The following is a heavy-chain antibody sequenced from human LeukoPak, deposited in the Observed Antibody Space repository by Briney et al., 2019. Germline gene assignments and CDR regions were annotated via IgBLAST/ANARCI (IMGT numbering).Heavy chain of an antibody. CDR1: GFTFSSYS. D-gene: IGHD3-22*01. V-gene: IGHV3-33*08. J-gene: IGHJ4*02. CDR3: ARAGATYYYDSSGYYYDY. Sequence: GGSLRLSCAASGFTFSSYSMNWVRQAPGKGLEWVAVIWYDGSNKYYADSVKGRFTISRDNSKNTLYLQMNSLRAEDTAVYYCARAGATYYYDSSGYYYDYWGQGTLVTVSS. CDR2: IWYDGSNK.